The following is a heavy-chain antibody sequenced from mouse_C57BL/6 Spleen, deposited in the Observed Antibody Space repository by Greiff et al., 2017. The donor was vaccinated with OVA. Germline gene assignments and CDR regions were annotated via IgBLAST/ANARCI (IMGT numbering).Heavy chain of an antibody. CDR3: ARYYGNYRDAMDY. V-gene: IGHV1-55*01. J-gene: IGHJ4*01. D-gene: IGHD2-1*01. CDR2: IYPGSGST. Sequence: VQLQQPGAELVKPGASVKMSCQASGYTFTSYWITWVKQRPGQGLEWIGDIYPGSGSTNYHEKFKSKATLTVDTSSSTAYMQLSSLTSEDAAVYYCARYYGNYRDAMDYWGQGTSVTVSS. CDR1: GYTFTSYW.